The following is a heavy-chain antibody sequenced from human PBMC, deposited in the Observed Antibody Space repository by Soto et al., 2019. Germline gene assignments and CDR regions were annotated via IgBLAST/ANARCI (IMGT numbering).Heavy chain of an antibody. J-gene: IGHJ4*02. CDR3: ARDYMTTVTPYYFDY. CDR1: GYTFTSYA. CDR2: INAGNGNT. D-gene: IGHD4-4*01. Sequence: ASVKVSCKASGYTFTSYAMHWVRQAPGQRLEWMGWINAGNGNTKYSQKFQGRVTITRDTSASTAYMELSSLRSEDTAVYYCARDYMTTVTPYYFDYWGQGTLVTVSS. V-gene: IGHV1-3*01.